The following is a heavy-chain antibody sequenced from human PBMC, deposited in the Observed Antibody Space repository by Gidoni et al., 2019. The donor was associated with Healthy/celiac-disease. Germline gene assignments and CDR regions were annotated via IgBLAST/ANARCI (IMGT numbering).Heavy chain of an antibody. Sequence: QVQLQESGPGLVKPSQTLSLTCTVSGGSISSVVYYCSWIRQHPGKGLEWIGYIYYSGSTYYNPSLKSRVTISVDTSKNQFSLKLSSVTAADTAVYYCARGQSTIFGVVIDDAFDIWGQGTMVTVSS. CDR3: ARGQSTIFGVVIDDAFDI. V-gene: IGHV4-31*03. CDR1: GGSISSVVYY. CDR2: IYYSGST. D-gene: IGHD3-3*01. J-gene: IGHJ3*02.